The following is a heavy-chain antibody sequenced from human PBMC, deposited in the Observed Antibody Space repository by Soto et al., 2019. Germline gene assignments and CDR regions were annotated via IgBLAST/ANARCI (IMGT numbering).Heavy chain of an antibody. Sequence: PSETLSLTCSVSGASIYNGGYFWSWIRQSPGKGLEWIGHIHNSGSPYNNPSLKSRVTISADTSMNQFSLTLSSVTAADTAVYYCARRLYYDSSGFEGGGMDVWGQGTTVTVSS. D-gene: IGHD3-22*01. CDR1: GASIYNGGYF. CDR3: ARRLYYDSSGFEGGGMDV. V-gene: IGHV4-39*01. J-gene: IGHJ6*02. CDR2: IHNSGSP.